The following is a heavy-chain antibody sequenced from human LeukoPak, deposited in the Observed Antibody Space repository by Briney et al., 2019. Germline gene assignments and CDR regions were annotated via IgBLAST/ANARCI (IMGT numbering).Heavy chain of an antibody. D-gene: IGHD5-18*01. V-gene: IGHV3-7*01. CDR1: GFTFRDYSDYW. CDR2: IKRDGSEK. Sequence: GGSLRLSCAASGFTFRDYSDYWMSWVRQAPGKGLEWVANIKRDGSEKYYVDSVKGRFTISRDNAKNSLFLQMNSLRAEDTAVYYCARVGRYSYAHNSWGQGTLVTVSS. CDR3: ARVGRYSYAHNS. J-gene: IGHJ4*02.